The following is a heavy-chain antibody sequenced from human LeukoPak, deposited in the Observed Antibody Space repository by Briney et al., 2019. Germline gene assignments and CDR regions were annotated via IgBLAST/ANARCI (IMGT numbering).Heavy chain of an antibody. V-gene: IGHV3-49*04. Sequence: GALRLSCAASGFTFSSYAMSWVRQAPGKGLEWIGFISGGTTEYAASVKGRFTISRDDSTSFDYLQMNSLTTEDTAVYYCSRGSGWLSVYWGQGTLVTVSS. J-gene: IGHJ4*02. CDR1: GFTFSSYA. CDR2: ISGGTT. CDR3: SRGSGWLSVY. D-gene: IGHD6-19*01.